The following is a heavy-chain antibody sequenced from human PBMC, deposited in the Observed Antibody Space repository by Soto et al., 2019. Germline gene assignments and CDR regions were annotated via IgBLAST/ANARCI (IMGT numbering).Heavy chain of an antibody. CDR3: AGDGVRNGAYNGWLDP. J-gene: IGHJ5*02. CDR2: IKQDGREK. D-gene: IGHD3-16*01. Sequence: GSLRLSCAASGFSFSSYWMTWVCQAPGKGLEWVANIKQDGREKYYVASVKGRFTISRDNGKNLLFLQMDSLTPDDTAVYYCAGDGVRNGAYNGWLDPWGQGTLVTVSS. CDR1: GFSFSSYW. V-gene: IGHV3-7*03.